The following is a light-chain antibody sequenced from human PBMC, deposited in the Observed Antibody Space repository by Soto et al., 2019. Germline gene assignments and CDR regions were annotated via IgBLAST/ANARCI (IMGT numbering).Light chain of an antibody. Sequence: EVVLTQSPGTLSLSPGESASLSCRASQSVTNNYLAWYQQRPGQAPRLLIFGSSDRATGIPDRFSGSGSGTDFTLTITRLEPEDFAVYYCHQYGSSYPYTLGQGTKLEIK. CDR2: GSS. CDR3: HQYGSSYPYT. CDR1: QSVTNNY. V-gene: IGKV3-20*01. J-gene: IGKJ2*01.